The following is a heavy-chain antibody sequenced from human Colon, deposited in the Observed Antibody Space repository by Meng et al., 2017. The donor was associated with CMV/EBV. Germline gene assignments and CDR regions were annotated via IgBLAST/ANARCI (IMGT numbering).Heavy chain of an antibody. CDR1: GYIFTTYY. CDR3: ARDADYGGNAPPFDI. J-gene: IGHJ3*02. D-gene: IGHD4-23*01. V-gene: IGHV1-2*02. Sequence: ASVKVSCKASGYIFTTYYMHWVRQAPGQGLEWMGWINPNSGGTNYAQKFQGRVTMTRDTSISTACMELSRLRSDDTAVYYCARDADYGGNAPPFDIWGQGTMVTVSS. CDR2: INPNSGGT.